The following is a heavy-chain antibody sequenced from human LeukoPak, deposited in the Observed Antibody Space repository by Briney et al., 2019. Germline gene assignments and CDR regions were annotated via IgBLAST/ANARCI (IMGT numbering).Heavy chain of an antibody. Sequence: GGSLRLSCAASGFTFTNAWMNWVRQAPGKGLEWVGRIKSKADGETIDYAAPVKGRFTFSRDDSKNMRYLQMNSLKSEDTAVYYCSTLTSRGLSDSWGQGTLVTVSS. CDR1: GFTFTNAW. V-gene: IGHV3-15*07. CDR3: STLTSRGLSDS. CDR2: IKSKADGETI. J-gene: IGHJ4*02. D-gene: IGHD1-20*01.